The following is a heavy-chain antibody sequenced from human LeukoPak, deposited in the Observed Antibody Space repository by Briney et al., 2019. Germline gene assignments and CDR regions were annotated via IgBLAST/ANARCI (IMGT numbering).Heavy chain of an antibody. CDR1: GGSFSGYY. J-gene: IGHJ3*02. CDR2: IYHSGST. D-gene: IGHD3-3*01. CDR3: ARGPFGVGAFDI. V-gene: IGHV4-34*01. Sequence: SETLSLTCAVYGGSFSGYYWSWIRQPPGKGLEWIGSIYHSGSTYYHPSLKSRVTISVDTSKNQFSLKLSSVTAADTAVYYCARGPFGVGAFDIWGQGTMVTVSS.